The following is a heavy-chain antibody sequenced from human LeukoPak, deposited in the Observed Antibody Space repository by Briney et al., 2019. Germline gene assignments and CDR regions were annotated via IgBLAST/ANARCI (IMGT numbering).Heavy chain of an antibody. V-gene: IGHV3-30*02. CDR2: IRYDGSKK. CDR1: GFTFSSYW. Sequence: GGSLRLSCAASGFTFSSYWMHWVRQAPGKGLQWVAFIRYDGSKKYYADSLKGRFTISRDNSKNTLYLQMNSLRAEDTAVYYCAKGNYYYDSSGHTALDYWGQGTLVTVSS. D-gene: IGHD3-22*01. CDR3: AKGNYYYDSSGHTALDY. J-gene: IGHJ4*02.